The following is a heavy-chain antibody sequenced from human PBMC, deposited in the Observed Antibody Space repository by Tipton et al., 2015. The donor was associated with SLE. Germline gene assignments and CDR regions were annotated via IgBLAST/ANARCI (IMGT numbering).Heavy chain of an antibody. CDR2: IYSGGSST. CDR3: AKPRWELGLDYFDY. D-gene: IGHD1-26*01. CDR1: GYSISSGYY. Sequence: LSLTCTVSGYSISSGYYWGWIRQAPGKGLEWVSVIYSGGSSTYYADSVKGRFTISRDNSKNTLYLQMNSLRAEDTAVYYCAKPRWELGLDYFDYWGQGTLVTVSS. J-gene: IGHJ4*02. V-gene: IGHV3-23*03.